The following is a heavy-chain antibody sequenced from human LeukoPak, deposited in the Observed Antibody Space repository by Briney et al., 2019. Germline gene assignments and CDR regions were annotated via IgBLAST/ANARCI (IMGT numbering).Heavy chain of an antibody. Sequence: GGSLRLSCAASGFTFSSYAMHWVRQAPGKGLEYVSAISSNGGSTYYANSVKGRFTISRDNSKNTLYLQMGSLRAEDMAVYYCARDLSWPYGDSDAFDIWAKGQWSPSLQ. CDR3: ARDLSWPYGDSDAFDI. D-gene: IGHD4-17*01. CDR1: GFTFSSYA. CDR2: ISSNGGST. J-gene: IGHJ3*02. V-gene: IGHV3-64*01.